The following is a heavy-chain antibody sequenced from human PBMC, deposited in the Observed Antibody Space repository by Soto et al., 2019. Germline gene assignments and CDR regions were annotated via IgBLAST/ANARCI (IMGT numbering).Heavy chain of an antibody. CDR3: ARGRLSIAAAGPVDY. Sequence: GGSLRLSCAASGFTFSSYGMHWVRQAPGKGLEWVEVIWYDGSNKYYADSVKGRFTISRDNSKNTLYLKMNSLRAEDMAVYYCARGRLSIAAAGPVDYWGQGTLVTVSS. V-gene: IGHV3-33*01. J-gene: IGHJ4*02. CDR1: GFTFSSYG. CDR2: IWYDGSNK. D-gene: IGHD6-13*01.